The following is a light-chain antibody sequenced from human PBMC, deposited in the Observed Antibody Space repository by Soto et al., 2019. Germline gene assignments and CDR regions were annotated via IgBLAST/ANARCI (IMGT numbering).Light chain of an antibody. CDR3: CSYAGSSTSHVV. CDR1: SSDVGSYNL. J-gene: IGLJ2*01. Sequence: QSVLTQPASVSGSPGQSFTISYTGNSSDVGSYNLVSWYQQHPGKAPKLMIYEVSKRPSGVSNRFSGSKSGNTASLTISGLQAEDEADYYCCSYAGSSTSHVVFGGGTKLTVL. V-gene: IGLV2-23*02. CDR2: EVS.